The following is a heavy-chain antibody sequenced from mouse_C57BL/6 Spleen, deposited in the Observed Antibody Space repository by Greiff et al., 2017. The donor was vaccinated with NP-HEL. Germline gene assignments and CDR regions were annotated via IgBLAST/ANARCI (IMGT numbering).Heavy chain of an antibody. CDR2: ISYDGSN. J-gene: IGHJ2*01. D-gene: IGHD2-1*01. CDR3: ARGGIYGNYFDY. V-gene: IGHV3-6*01. CDR1: GYSITSGYY. Sequence: EVKLVESGPGLVKPSQSLSLTCSVTGYSITSGYYWNWIRQFPGNKLEWMGYISYDGSNNYNPSLKNRISITRDTSKNQFFLKLNSVTTEDTATYYCARGGIYGNYFDYWGQGTTLTVSS.